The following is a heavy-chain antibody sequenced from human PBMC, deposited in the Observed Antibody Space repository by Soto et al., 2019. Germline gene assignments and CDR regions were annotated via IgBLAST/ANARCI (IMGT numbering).Heavy chain of an antibody. CDR2: VSGYNGDT. CDR1: GYTFSRYG. CDR3: AKNWHPPYYYYGMDV. V-gene: IGHV1-18*01. Sequence: QGQLVQSGPEVKKPGASVKVSCKASGYTFSRYGISWVRQAPGQGLEWMGWVSGYNGDTKYAQKVQGRVTMTIDTSTYPAYMAVSSLTSDDTAKYYCAKNWHPPYYYYGMDVWGQGTTVTVSS. J-gene: IGHJ6*02.